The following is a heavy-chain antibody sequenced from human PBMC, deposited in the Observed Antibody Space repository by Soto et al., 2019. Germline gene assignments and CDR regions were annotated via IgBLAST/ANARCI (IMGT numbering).Heavy chain of an antibody. CDR3: AKQAGYSSDPFDY. V-gene: IGHV3-23*01. D-gene: IGHD6-19*01. CDR1: GFTFSNYA. J-gene: IGHJ4*02. Sequence: GGSLRLSCAASGFTFSNYAMSWVRQAPGKGLEWVSIISGGGGTTYYADSVKGRFTISRDNSKNTVHLQINSLRVEDTAVYYCAKQAGYSSDPFDYWGQGTLVTVSS. CDR2: ISGGGGTT.